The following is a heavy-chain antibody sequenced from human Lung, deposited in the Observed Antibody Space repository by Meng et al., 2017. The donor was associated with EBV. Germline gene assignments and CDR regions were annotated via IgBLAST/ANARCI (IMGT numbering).Heavy chain of an antibody. V-gene: IGHV1-2*06. CDR3: ALAGGYCSSTSCYAY. CDR2: INPNSGGT. CDR1: GYTFTGYY. Sequence: QVQLVQSGAEVKKPXASVKVSCXASGYTFTGYYMHWVRQAPGQGLEWMGRINPNSGGTNYAQKFQGRVTMTRDTSISTAYMELSRLRSDDTAVYYCALAGGYCSSTSCYAYWGQGILVTVSS. D-gene: IGHD2-2*01. J-gene: IGHJ4*02.